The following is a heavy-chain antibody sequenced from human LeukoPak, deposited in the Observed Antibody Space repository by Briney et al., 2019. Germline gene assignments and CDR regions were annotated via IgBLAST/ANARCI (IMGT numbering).Heavy chain of an antibody. CDR1: GGSISNYY. V-gene: IGHV4-59*01. J-gene: IGHJ1*01. CDR2: IYNSGHT. Sequence: SETLSLTCTVSGGSISNYYWSWIRQPPGKGLEWIGYIYNSGHTNYNPSLKSRVTVSEDTSKNQLSLKLSSVTAADTAVYYCARAAVTTSRYFQHWGQGTLVTVSS. CDR3: ARAAVTTSRYFQH. D-gene: IGHD4-17*01.